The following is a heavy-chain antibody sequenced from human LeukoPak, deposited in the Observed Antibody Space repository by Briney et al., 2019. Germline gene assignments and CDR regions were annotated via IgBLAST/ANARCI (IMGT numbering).Heavy chain of an antibody. CDR3: ARPETQYSSGLDGFDI. CDR1: GFTFSSYE. CDR2: ISSSGSAI. V-gene: IGHV3-48*03. J-gene: IGHJ3*02. Sequence: GGSLRLSCAASGFTFSSYEMNWVRQAPGKGLDWVSYISSSGSAIYYADSVKGRFTISRDNAKNTLYLQMNSLRTEDTAVYYCARPETQYSSGLDGFDIWGQGTMVTVSS. D-gene: IGHD6-19*01.